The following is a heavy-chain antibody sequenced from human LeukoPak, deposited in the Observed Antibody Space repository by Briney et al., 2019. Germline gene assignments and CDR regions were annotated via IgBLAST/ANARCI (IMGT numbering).Heavy chain of an antibody. CDR2: ISYDGSNK. CDR3: AREKSDTIFGVVIEYYFDY. CDR1: GFTFSSYG. V-gene: IGHV3-30*03. J-gene: IGHJ4*02. D-gene: IGHD3-3*01. Sequence: GGSLRLSCAASGFTFSSYGMHWVRQAPGKGLEWVAVISYDGSNKYYADSVKGRFTISRDNSKNTLYLQMNSLRAEDTAVYYCAREKSDTIFGVVIEYYFDYWGQGTLVTVSS.